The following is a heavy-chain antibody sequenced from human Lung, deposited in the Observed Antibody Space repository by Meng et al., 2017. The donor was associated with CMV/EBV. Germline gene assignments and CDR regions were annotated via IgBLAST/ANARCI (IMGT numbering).Heavy chain of an antibody. V-gene: IGHV3-21*01. CDR1: GFTFSTYR. J-gene: IGHJ4*02. CDR3: ARVLGYCSSTSCASDY. CDR2: ISSSSSYI. Sequence: GGSLRLXXAASGFTFSTYRMNWVRQAPGKGLEWVSSISSSSSYIYYADSVKGRFTISRDNAKNSLYLQMNSLRAEDTAVYYCARVLGYCSSTSCASDYWGQGTLVTVSS. D-gene: IGHD2-2*01.